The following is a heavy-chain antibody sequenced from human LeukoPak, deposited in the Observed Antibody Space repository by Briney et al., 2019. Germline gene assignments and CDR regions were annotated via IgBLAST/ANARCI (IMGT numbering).Heavy chain of an antibody. D-gene: IGHD5-18*01. V-gene: IGHV4-34*01. CDR2: INHSGST. CDR3: ARLLAKRDDGGYSYGRLYYYYYMDV. Sequence: SETLSLTCAVYGGSFSGYYWSWIRQPPGKGLEWIGEINHSGSTNYNPSLKSRVTISVDTSKNQFSLKLSSVTAADTAVYYCARLLAKRDDGGYSYGRLYYYYYMDVWGKGTTVTISS. CDR1: GGSFSGYY. J-gene: IGHJ6*03.